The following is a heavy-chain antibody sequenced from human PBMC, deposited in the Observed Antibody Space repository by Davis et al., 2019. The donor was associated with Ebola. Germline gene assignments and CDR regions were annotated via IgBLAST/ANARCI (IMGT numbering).Heavy chain of an antibody. V-gene: IGHV3-9*01. J-gene: IGHJ6*02. Sequence: GGSLRLSCAASGFTFDDYAMHWVRQAPGKGLEWVSGISWNSGSIGYADSVKGRFTISRDNAKNSLYLQMNSLRAEDTAVYYCASPLTGELAVWGQGTTVTVSS. CDR1: GFTFDDYA. D-gene: IGHD7-27*01. CDR3: ASPLTGELAV. CDR2: ISWNSGSI.